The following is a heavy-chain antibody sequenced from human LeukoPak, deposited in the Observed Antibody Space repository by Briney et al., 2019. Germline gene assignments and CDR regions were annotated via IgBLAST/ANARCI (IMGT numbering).Heavy chain of an antibody. CDR2: ISYSGST. Sequence: SETLSLTCTVSGGSISSYYWSWIRQPPGRGLEWIGYISYSGSTNYNPSLKSRVTMSVDTSKNQFSLKLSSVTAADTAVYYCARAGSSSSPPRDYWGQGTLVTVSS. J-gene: IGHJ4*02. D-gene: IGHD6-13*01. V-gene: IGHV4-59*01. CDR3: ARAGSSSSPPRDY. CDR1: GGSISSYY.